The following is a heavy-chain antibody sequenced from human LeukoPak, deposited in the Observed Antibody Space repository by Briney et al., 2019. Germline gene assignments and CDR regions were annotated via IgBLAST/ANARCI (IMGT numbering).Heavy chain of an antibody. CDR2: IYTSGST. CDR1: GGSISSGSYY. CDR3: ARVLRYFDWRGDGMDV. V-gene: IGHV4-61*02. Sequence: SETLCLTCTVSGGSISSGSYYWSWIRQPAGKGLEWIGRIYTSGSTNYNPSLKSRVTISVDTSKNQFSLKLSSVTAADTAVFYCARVLRYFDWRGDGMDVWGQGTTVTVSS. J-gene: IGHJ6*02. D-gene: IGHD3-9*01.